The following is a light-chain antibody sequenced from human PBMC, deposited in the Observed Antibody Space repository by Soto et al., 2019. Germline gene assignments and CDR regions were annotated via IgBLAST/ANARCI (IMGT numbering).Light chain of an antibody. CDR2: GAS. V-gene: IGKV3-20*01. Sequence: EIVLTQSPGTLSLSPGERATLSCRASQTVISSYLAWYQHKPGQAPRLLIFGASSRATGIPDRFSGSGSGTDFPRTISGLEPDDFALYYCLQYGGSPRTFGQGTKLEIK. CDR1: QTVISSY. J-gene: IGKJ2*01. CDR3: LQYGGSPRT.